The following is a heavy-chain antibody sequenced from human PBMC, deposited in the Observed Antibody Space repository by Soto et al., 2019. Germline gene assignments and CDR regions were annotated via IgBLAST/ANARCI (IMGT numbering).Heavy chain of an antibody. CDR3: ARVDGCNYGNWFDP. J-gene: IGHJ5*02. V-gene: IGHV1-69*13. Sequence: VASGKVSGKASGGTFSSYAISWVRQAPGQGLEWMGGIIPIFGTANYAQKFQGKVTITADESTITAYMELSSLRSEDTAVYYCARVDGCNYGNWFDPWGQGTLVTVSS. CDR1: GGTFSSYA. CDR2: IIPIFGTA. D-gene: IGHD5-12*01.